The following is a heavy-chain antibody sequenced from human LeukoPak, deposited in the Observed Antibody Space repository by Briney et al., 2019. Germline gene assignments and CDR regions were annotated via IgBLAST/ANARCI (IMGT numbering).Heavy chain of an antibody. V-gene: IGHV4-59*01. CDR2: IYYSGTT. Sequence: SETLSLTCTVSGGSIISYYWSWIRQLPGKGLEWVGYIYYSGTTNYNPSLKSRVTISVDRSKNQFSLKLSSVTAADTAVYYCARLPHFDWLLSPYYWGQGTLVTVSS. J-gene: IGHJ4*02. CDR1: GGSIISYY. D-gene: IGHD3-9*01. CDR3: ARLPHFDWLLSPYY.